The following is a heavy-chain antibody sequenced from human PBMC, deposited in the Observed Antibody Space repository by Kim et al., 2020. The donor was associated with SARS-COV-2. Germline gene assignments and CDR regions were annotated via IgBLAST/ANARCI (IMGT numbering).Heavy chain of an antibody. CDR3: ARGAGATALDAFDI. V-gene: IGHV5-51*01. Sequence: PSFQGHVTISADKSISTAYLQGSSLKASDTAMYYCARGAGATALDAFDIWGQGTMVTVSS. J-gene: IGHJ3*02. D-gene: IGHD1-26*01.